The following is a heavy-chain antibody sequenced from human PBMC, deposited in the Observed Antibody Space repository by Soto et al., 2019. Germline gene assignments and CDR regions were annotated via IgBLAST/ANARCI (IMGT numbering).Heavy chain of an antibody. D-gene: IGHD3-3*01. V-gene: IGHV1-69*13. CDR3: ARGAAYDFWSGYYTDTAFDY. Sequence: SVKVSCKASGGTFSSYAISWVRQAPGQGLEWMGGIIPIFGTANYAQKFQGRVTITADESTSTAYMELSSLRSEDTAVYYCARGAAYDFWSGYYTDTAFDYWGQGTLVTVSS. J-gene: IGHJ4*02. CDR1: GGTFSSYA. CDR2: IIPIFGTA.